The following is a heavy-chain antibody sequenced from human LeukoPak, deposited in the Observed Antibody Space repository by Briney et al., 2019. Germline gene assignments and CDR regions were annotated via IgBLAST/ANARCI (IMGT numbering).Heavy chain of an antibody. D-gene: IGHD5-18*01. CDR2: ISGSGGST. J-gene: IGHJ4*02. CDR1: GFTFSSYG. Sequence: GGSLRLSCAASGFTFSSYGMHWVRQAPGKGLEWVSAISGSGGSTYYADSVKGRFTISRDNSKNTLYLQMNSLRAEDTAVYYCASPWVNVDTAMVLPFFDYWGQGTLVTVSS. CDR3: ASPWVNVDTAMVLPFFDY. V-gene: IGHV3-23*01.